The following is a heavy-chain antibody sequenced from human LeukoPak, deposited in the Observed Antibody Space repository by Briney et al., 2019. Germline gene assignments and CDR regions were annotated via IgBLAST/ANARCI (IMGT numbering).Heavy chain of an antibody. Sequence: GGSLRLSCAASGFTVSNNYMSWVRQTPGKGLEWVSVIYSIGPTYYSDSVKGRFTISRDNSKNTVYLQMNSLRAEDTVVYYCARLTPYEWELFGNYFDYWGQGTLGTVSS. V-gene: IGHV3-53*01. CDR1: GFTVSNNY. CDR2: IYSIGPT. J-gene: IGHJ4*02. CDR3: ARLTPYEWELFGNYFDY. D-gene: IGHD1-26*01.